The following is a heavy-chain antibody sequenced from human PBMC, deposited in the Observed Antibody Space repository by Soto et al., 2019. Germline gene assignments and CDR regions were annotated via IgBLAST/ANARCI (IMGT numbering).Heavy chain of an antibody. J-gene: IGHJ4*02. CDR2: IYYSGST. CDR1: GGSVSSGSYY. Sequence: SETLSLTCAVYGGSVSSGSYYWSWIRQPPGKGLEWIGYIYYSGSTNYNPSLKSRVTISVDTSKNQFSLKLSSVTAADTAVYYCATIGLIAAAEDYFDYWGQGTLVTVSS. CDR3: ATIGLIAAAEDYFDY. V-gene: IGHV4-61*01. D-gene: IGHD6-13*01.